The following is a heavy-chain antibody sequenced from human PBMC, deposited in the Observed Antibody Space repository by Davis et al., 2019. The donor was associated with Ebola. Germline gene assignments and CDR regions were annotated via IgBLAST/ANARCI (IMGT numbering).Heavy chain of an antibody. Sequence: PSETLSPTCAAYGGSFTGYYWSWIRQPPGKGLEWIGEINHSGSTNYNPSLKRRVTTSVDTSKNQFSLKRSSVTAADTAVYYCARRVYGWFDPWGQGTLVTVSS. V-gene: IGHV4-34*01. J-gene: IGHJ5*02. CDR1: GGSFTGYY. CDR3: ARRVYGWFDP. D-gene: IGHD6-13*01. CDR2: INHSGST.